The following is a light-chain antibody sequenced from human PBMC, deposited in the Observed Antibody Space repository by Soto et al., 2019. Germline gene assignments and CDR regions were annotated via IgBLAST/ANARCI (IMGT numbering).Light chain of an antibody. CDR3: QQLVSYPQ. V-gene: IGKV1-9*01. J-gene: IGKJ4*02. Sequence: DIQLTQSPSFLSASIGDRVTITCRASQVIGIYLAWYQQKPGKDPNLLISAASTLQSGVPSRFSGSGSGTEFTLTISSLQPEDFATYYCQQLVSYPQFGGGTKVEIK. CDR2: AAS. CDR1: QVIGIY.